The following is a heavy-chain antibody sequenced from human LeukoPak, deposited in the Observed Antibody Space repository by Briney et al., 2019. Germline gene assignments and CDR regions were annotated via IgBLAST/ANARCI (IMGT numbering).Heavy chain of an antibody. D-gene: IGHD6-13*01. CDR2: IHETSSPI. J-gene: IGHJ5*02. V-gene: IGHV3-48*01. Sequence: PGGSLRLSCAGAGFTFSGYAMTWVRQAPGKGLEWISYIHETSSPIFYADSVKGRFTVSRDNAKKSLYLQMNNLRAEDTAVYYCARCLGSSWLYLWGQGTLVTVSS. CDR3: ARCLGSSWLYL. CDR1: GFTFSGYA.